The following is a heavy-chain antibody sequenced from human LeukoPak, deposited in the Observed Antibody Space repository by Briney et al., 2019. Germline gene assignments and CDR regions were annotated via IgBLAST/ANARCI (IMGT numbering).Heavy chain of an antibody. V-gene: IGHV4-39*01. J-gene: IGHJ4*02. CDR1: GGAISSSSYY. Sequence: SETLSLTCTVSGGAISSSSYYWGWIRQPPGKGLEWIGSIYYSGGAYYNASLKSRVTISVDTSKNQFSLKLSSVTAADTAVYYCARSELVRREDRYCSGGSCYHLDYFDYWGQGTLVTVSS. CDR2: IYYSGGA. CDR3: ARSELVRREDRYCSGGSCYHLDYFDY. D-gene: IGHD2-15*01.